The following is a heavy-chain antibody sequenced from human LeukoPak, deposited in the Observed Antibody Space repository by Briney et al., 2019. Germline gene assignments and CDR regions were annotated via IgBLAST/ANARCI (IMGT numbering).Heavy chain of an antibody. CDR3: ARGNYYSDY. V-gene: IGHV3-74*01. CDR2: ISSDGSSA. CDR1: GFTVSSNY. J-gene: IGHJ4*02. D-gene: IGHD1-1*01. Sequence: GGSLRLSCAASGFTVSSNYMSWVRQAPGKGLRRVSRISSDGSSAVYADSVKGRFTISRDNAKNTLYLQMTSLRAEDRAVYYCARGNYYSDYWGQGTLVTVSS.